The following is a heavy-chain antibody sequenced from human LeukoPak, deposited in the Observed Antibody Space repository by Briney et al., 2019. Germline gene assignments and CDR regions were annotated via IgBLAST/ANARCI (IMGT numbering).Heavy chain of an antibody. CDR1: GGSISSYY. CDR2: IYYSGST. V-gene: IGHV4-59*01. J-gene: IGHJ6*03. Sequence: SSETLSLTCTVSGGSISSYYWSWIRQPPGKGLEWIGYIYYSGSTDYNPSLKSRVTISVDTSKNQFSLKLSSVTAADTAVYYCARVQYRYYYYMDVWGKGTTVTVSS. D-gene: IGHD3-16*02. CDR3: ARVQYRYYYYMDV.